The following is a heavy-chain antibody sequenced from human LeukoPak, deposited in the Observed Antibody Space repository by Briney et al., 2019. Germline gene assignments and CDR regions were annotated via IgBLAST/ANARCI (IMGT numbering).Heavy chain of an antibody. V-gene: IGHV4-34*01. CDR3: ARGASMIVVVPYYFDY. D-gene: IGHD3-22*01. J-gene: IGHJ4*02. Sequence: MAGGSLRLSCAASGFTFSDYYMSWIRQAPGKGLEWIGEINHSGSTNYNPSLKSRVTISVDTSKNQFSLKLSSVTAADTAVYYCARGASMIVVVPYYFDYWGQGTLVTVSS. CDR2: INHSGST. CDR1: GFTFSDYY.